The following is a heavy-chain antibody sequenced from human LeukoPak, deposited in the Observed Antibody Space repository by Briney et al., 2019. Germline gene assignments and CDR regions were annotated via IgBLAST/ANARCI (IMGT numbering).Heavy chain of an antibody. CDR3: ARDKNRGGYDYPPLV. V-gene: IGHV1-18*01. CDR1: GYTFTSYG. Sequence: GASVKVSCKASGYTFTSYGISWVRQAPGQGLEWMGWISAYNDNTNYAQKLQGRVTMTTDTSTSTAYMELRSLRSDDTAVYYCARDKNRGGYDYPPLVWGQGTLVTVSS. D-gene: IGHD5-12*01. CDR2: ISAYNDNT. J-gene: IGHJ4*02.